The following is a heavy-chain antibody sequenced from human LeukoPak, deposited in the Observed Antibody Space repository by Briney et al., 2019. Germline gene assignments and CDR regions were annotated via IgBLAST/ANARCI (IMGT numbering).Heavy chain of an antibody. J-gene: IGHJ1*01. CDR1: GFTFSTYA. CDR2: ISGSGGST. D-gene: IGHD3-10*01. Sequence: PGGSLRLSCAASGFTFSTYAMSWVRQAPGKGLEWVSTISGSGGSTYYADSVKGRFTISRDNSKNTLYLQMNSLRAEDTAVYYCAKDLVVRVQYFQHWGQGTLVTVSS. V-gene: IGHV3-23*01. CDR3: AKDLVVRVQYFQH.